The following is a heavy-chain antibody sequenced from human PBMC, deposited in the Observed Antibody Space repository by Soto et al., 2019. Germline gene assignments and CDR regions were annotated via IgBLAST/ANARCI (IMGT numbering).Heavy chain of an antibody. CDR1: GYTFASYA. J-gene: IGHJ3*02. CDR2: INAGNGNT. D-gene: IGHD2-15*01. CDR3: ATTRHCSGGSCLNNAFDI. Sequence: ASVKVSCKASGYTFASYAMHWGRQAPGQRLEWMGWINAGNGNTKYSQKFQGRVTITRDTSASTAYMELSSLRSEDTAVYYCATTRHCSGGSCLNNAFDIWGQGTMVTVSS. V-gene: IGHV1-3*01.